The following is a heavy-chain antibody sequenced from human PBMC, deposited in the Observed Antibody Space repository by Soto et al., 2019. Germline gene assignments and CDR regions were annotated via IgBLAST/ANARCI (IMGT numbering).Heavy chain of an antibody. Sequence: GASVKVSCKASGYTFPVYYMHWVRQAPGQGLEWMGWINPKSGGTMYPQKFQGRVTMTWDTSISTAYMALTRLRSDDTAVYYCARDLAKGGGSAGFDYWGQGTQVTVSS. D-gene: IGHD1-26*01. CDR3: ARDLAKGGGSAGFDY. V-gene: IGHV1-2*02. CDR2: INPKSGGT. J-gene: IGHJ4*02. CDR1: GYTFPVYY.